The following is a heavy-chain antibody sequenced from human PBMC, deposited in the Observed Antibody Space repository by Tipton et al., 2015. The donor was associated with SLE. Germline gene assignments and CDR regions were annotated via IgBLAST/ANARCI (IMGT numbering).Heavy chain of an antibody. V-gene: IGHV4-4*08. Sequence: TLSLTCTVSGGSISSYYWSWVRQSPGKGLEWIGYIYTSGSTNYNPSLKSRVTISADTSKNQFSLKLSSVTAADTAVYYCARRRVATDWGQGTLVTVSS. CDR1: GGSISSYY. J-gene: IGHJ4*02. D-gene: IGHD5-12*01. CDR2: IYTSGST. CDR3: ARRRVATD.